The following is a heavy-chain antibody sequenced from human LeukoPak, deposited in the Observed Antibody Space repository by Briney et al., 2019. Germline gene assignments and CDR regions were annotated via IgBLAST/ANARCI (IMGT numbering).Heavy chain of an antibody. CDR1: GYTFTSYY. V-gene: IGHV1-46*03. D-gene: IGHD7-27*01. CDR2: INPSGGST. CDR3: ARDPGSGKVALDAFDI. Sequence: GASVKVSCKASGYTFTSYYMHWVRQAPGQGLEWMGIINPSGGSTSYAQKFQGRVTMTRDTSTSTVYMELSSLRSEDTAVYYCARDPGSGKVALDAFDIWGQGTMVTVSS. J-gene: IGHJ3*02.